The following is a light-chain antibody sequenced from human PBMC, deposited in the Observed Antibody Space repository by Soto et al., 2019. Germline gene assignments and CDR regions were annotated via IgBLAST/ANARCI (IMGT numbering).Light chain of an antibody. Sequence: EIVLTQSPATLSLSPGERATLSCRASQSVSSYLAWYQQKPGQAPRLLIYDASNKATGIPARFSGSGSGTDFTLTISSLEPEDFADYYCQQRTYWPLTFGGGTKVEFK. J-gene: IGKJ4*01. CDR3: QQRTYWPLT. CDR1: QSVSSY. V-gene: IGKV3-11*01. CDR2: DAS.